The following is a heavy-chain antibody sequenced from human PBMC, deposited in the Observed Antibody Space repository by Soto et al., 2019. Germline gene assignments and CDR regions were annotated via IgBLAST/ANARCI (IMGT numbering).Heavy chain of an antibody. V-gene: IGHV3-23*01. D-gene: IGHD2-15*01. J-gene: IGHJ4*02. Sequence: PGGSLRLSCVASGFTFRNNAMNWVRQAPGKGLEWISDIKSDGSKTHYADPVKGRFTISRYNVEDTLFLQLNTVRGDDTAVYSCAKRPLDDCRGGSCHFDHWGQGALVTVSS. CDR3: AKRPLDDCRGGSCHFDH. CDR2: IKSDGSKT. CDR1: GFTFRNNA.